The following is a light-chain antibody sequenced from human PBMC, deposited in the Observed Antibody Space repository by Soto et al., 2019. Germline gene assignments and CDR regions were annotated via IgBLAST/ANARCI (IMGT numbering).Light chain of an antibody. V-gene: IGKV1-12*01. Sequence: DVQMTQSPSSVSASVGDRVTITCRASQDISSWLAWYQQKPGKAPQLLIYAASSLHSGVPSRFSGSESGTDFTLTIRSLEPEDFATYYCQQANSFPRTFGGGTKVDIK. J-gene: IGKJ4*01. CDR1: QDISSW. CDR3: QQANSFPRT. CDR2: AAS.